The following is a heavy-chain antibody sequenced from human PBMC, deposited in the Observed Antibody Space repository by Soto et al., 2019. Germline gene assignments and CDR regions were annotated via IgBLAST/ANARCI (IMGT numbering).Heavy chain of an antibody. D-gene: IGHD3-10*01. Sequence: ASVKVSCEASGFTFTSSAVQWVRQARGQRLEWIGWIVVGSGNTNYAQKFQERVTITRDMSTSTAYMELSSLRSEDTAVYYCAADPLGDGSGSYPPGWFDPWGQGTLVTVSS. J-gene: IGHJ5*02. CDR3: AADPLGDGSGSYPPGWFDP. V-gene: IGHV1-58*01. CDR2: IVVGSGNT. CDR1: GFTFTSSA.